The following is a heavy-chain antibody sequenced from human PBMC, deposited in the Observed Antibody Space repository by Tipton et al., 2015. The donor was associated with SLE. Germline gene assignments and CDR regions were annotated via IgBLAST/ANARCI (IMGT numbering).Heavy chain of an antibody. CDR3: ARGVLSSSWTLDGMDV. CDR2: IFHSGGS. D-gene: IGHD6-13*01. CDR1: GGSIRSNY. J-gene: IGHJ6*02. V-gene: IGHV4-59*01. Sequence: LRLSCTVSGGSIRSNYWSWIRQPPGKGLEWIGEIFHSGGSNYNPSLKRRITISVDTSKNQFSLKLSSVTAADTAVYYCARGVLSSSWTLDGMDVWGQGTTVTVSS.